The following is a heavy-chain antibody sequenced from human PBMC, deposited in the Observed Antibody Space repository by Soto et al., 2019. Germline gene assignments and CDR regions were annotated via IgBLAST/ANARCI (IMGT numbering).Heavy chain of an antibody. CDR3: ARRYLADCSSTSCLPHYYYYMDV. J-gene: IGHJ6*03. D-gene: IGHD2-2*01. V-gene: IGHV3-11*01. CDR2: ISSSGSTI. Sequence: QVQLVESGGGLVKPGGSLRLSCAASGFTFSDYYMSWIRQAPGKGLEWVSYISSSGSTIYYADSVKGRFTISRDNAKNSLYLQMNSLRAEDTAVYYCARRYLADCSSTSCLPHYYYYMDVWGKGTTVTVSS. CDR1: GFTFSDYY.